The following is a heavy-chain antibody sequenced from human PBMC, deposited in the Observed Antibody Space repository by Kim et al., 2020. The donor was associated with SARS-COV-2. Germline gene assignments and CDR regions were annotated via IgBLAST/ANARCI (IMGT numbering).Heavy chain of an antibody. J-gene: IGHJ4*02. CDR2: GNGNT. Sequence: GNGNTLYSQKFQSRVTCTTDTSASTAYMELSFLRSEDSAVYYCLGGFYFDYWGQGTLVTVSS. D-gene: IGHD3-16*01. V-gene: IGHV1-3*01. CDR3: LGGFYFDY.